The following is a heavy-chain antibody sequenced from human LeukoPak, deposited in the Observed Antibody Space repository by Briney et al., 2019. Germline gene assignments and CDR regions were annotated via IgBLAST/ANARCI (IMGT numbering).Heavy chain of an antibody. D-gene: IGHD6-13*01. V-gene: IGHV3-30-3*01. J-gene: IGHJ4*02. CDR1: GFTFSSYA. CDR2: ISYDGSNK. Sequence: GRSLRLSCAASGFTFSSYAMHWVRQAPGKGLEWVAVISYDGSNKYYADSVKGRFTISRDNSKNTLYLQMNSLRAEDTAVYYCARDQSQQLPLVTPLDYWGQGTLVTVSS. CDR3: ARDQSQQLPLVTPLDY.